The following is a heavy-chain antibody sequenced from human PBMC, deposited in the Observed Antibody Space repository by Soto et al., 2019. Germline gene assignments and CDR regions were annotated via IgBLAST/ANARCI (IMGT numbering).Heavy chain of an antibody. D-gene: IGHD1-1*01. CDR3: AKDRPRRTSGYFFDY. V-gene: IGHV4-59*12. J-gene: IGHJ4*02. CDR1: GGSLSSYY. Sequence: SETLSLTCTVSGGSLSSYYWSWIRQSPGKGLENLGYIYYSDSTNYNPSFKSRITISVDTSKNQFSLTLSSTTAADTALYYCAKDRPRRTSGYFFDYWGQGTPVTVSS. CDR2: IYYSDST.